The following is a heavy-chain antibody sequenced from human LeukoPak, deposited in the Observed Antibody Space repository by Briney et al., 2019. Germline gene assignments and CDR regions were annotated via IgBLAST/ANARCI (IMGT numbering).Heavy chain of an antibody. CDR1: GGSISSGDYY. J-gene: IGHJ4*02. V-gene: IGHV4-30-4*01. CDR2: IYYSGST. D-gene: IGHD2-15*01. Sequence: SQTLSLTCTVSGGSISSGDYYWSWIRQPPGKGLEWIGYIYYSGSTYYNPSHKSRVTISVDTSKNQFSLKLSSVTAADTAVYYCTRHLAATITFDCWGQGTLVTVSS. CDR3: TRHLAATITFDC.